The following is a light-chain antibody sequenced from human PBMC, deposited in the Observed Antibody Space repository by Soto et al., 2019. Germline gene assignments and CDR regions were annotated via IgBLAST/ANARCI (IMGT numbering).Light chain of an antibody. CDR2: DAS. J-gene: IGKJ5*01. CDR3: LQHSGTSPKT. V-gene: IGKV3-11*01. CDR1: ENVRTF. Sequence: EVVLTPSPATLSLSPVERATLSCRASENVRTFVDWYQQKPGQAPRLLIYDASNRATGIPARFSGSGSGTDFTLNITRLEPEDSAVYYCLQHSGTSPKTFGQGTRLEIK.